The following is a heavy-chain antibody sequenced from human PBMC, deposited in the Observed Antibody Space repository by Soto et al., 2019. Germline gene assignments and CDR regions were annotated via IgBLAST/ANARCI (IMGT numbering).Heavy chain of an antibody. Sequence: PXEFLKISCKGAGYSCTSYWLSWVRQMPGKGLEWMGRIDPSDSYTNYSPSFQGHVTISADKSISTAYLQWSSLKASDTAMYYCALGDAFDIWGQGTMVTVSS. CDR1: GYSCTSYW. CDR2: IDPSDSYT. CDR3: ALGDAFDI. D-gene: IGHD3-16*01. V-gene: IGHV5-10-1*01. J-gene: IGHJ3*02.